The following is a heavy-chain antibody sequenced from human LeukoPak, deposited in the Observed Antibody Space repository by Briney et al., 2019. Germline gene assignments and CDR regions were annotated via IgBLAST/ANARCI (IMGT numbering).Heavy chain of an antibody. Sequence: GGSLRLSCAASGFTFSSYAMSWVRQAPGKGLEWVSGFSVSDGITYYADSVKGRFTISRDNSKNTLYLQMNSLRAEDTAVYYCAKDSGNLLWFGESNYWGQGTLVTVSS. D-gene: IGHD3-10*01. CDR3: AKDSGNLLWFGESNY. J-gene: IGHJ4*02. V-gene: IGHV3-23*01. CDR2: FSVSDGIT. CDR1: GFTFSSYA.